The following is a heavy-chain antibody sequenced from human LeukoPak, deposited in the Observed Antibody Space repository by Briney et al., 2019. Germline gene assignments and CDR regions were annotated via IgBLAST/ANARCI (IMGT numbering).Heavy chain of an antibody. V-gene: IGHV4-59*01. J-gene: IGHJ5*02. CDR1: GGSISSYY. D-gene: IGHD4-23*01. CDR3: ARSVYGGQTGSWFDP. CDR2: IYYSGST. Sequence: ETLSLTCTVSGGSISSYYWSWIRQPPGRGLEWIGYIYYSGSTNYNPSLKSRVTISVDTSKNQFSLKLSSVTAADTAVYYCARSVYGGQTGSWFDPWGQGTLVTVSS.